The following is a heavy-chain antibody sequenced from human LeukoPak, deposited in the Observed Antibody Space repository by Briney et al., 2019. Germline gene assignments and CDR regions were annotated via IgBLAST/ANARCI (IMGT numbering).Heavy chain of an antibody. CDR3: ARDLRITMVRENNWFDP. V-gene: IGHV1-2*02. CDR2: INPNSGGT. CDR1: GYTFTNYG. D-gene: IGHD3-10*01. J-gene: IGHJ5*02. Sequence: ASVKVSCKASGYTFTNYGISWVRQAPGQGLEWMGWINPNSGGTNYAQKFQGRVTMTRDTSISTAYMELSRLRSDDTAVYYCARDLRITMVRENNWFDPWGQGTLVTVSS.